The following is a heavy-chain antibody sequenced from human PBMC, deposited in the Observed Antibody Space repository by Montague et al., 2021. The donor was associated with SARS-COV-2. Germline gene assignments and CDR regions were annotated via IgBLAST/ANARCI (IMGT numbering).Heavy chain of an antibody. J-gene: IGHJ5*02. V-gene: IGHV4-30-2*01. CDR2: IYQSGTT. CDR3: ARSMIRGGLNWFDP. CDR1: GASISNGGYT. Sequence: TLSLTCAVSGASISNGGYTWSWIRRPPGKGLEWYGYIYQSGTTRYKPSLKSRVTMSVDKSKNQFSLQLTSVIAADTAIYFCARSMIRGGLNWFDPWGQGTLVTVSS. D-gene: IGHD3-10*01.